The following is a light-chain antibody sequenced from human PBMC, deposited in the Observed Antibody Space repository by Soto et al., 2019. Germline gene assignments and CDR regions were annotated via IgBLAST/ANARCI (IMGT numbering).Light chain of an antibody. CDR1: QSVSNNY. J-gene: IGKJ1*01. CDR3: QQYCDMWT. CDR2: GAS. Sequence: VLTLAPGTLSLYPGERAPLSCRASQSVSNNYSAWYQQKPGQAPRLLIYGASNRATGIPDRFSGSGSGTDFTLTITRLEPEDFAVYFCQQYCDMWTFGQGTKVDIK. V-gene: IGKV3-20*01.